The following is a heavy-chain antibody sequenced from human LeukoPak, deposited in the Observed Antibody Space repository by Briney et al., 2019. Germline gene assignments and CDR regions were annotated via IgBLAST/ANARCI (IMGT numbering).Heavy chain of an antibody. D-gene: IGHD2-15*01. CDR1: GFTFSSYS. V-gene: IGHV3-48*01. Sequence: PGGSLRLSCAASGFTFSSYSMNWVRQAPGKGLEWVSYISSSRSTIYYADSVKGRFTISRDNAKNSLYLQMNSLRAEDTAVYYCARADCSGGSCPYGMDVWGQGTTVTVSS. CDR3: ARADCSGGSCPYGMDV. CDR2: ISSSRSTI. J-gene: IGHJ6*02.